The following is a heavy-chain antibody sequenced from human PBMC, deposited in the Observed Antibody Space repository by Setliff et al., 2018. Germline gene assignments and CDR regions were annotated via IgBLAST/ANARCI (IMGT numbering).Heavy chain of an antibody. CDR2: INHSGST. CDR1: GGSFSGYY. CDR3: ARKGNYYDSSGSKDDAFDI. V-gene: IGHV4-34*01. D-gene: IGHD3-22*01. Sequence: KPSETLSLTCAVYGGSFSGYYWSWIRQPPGKGLEWIGEINHSGSTNYNPSLKSRVTISVDTSKNQFSLKLSSVTAADTAVYYCARKGNYYDSSGSKDDAFDIWGQGTKVTVSS. J-gene: IGHJ3*02.